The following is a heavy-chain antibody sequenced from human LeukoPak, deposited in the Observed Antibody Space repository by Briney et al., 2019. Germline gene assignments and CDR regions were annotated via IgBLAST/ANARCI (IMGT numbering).Heavy chain of an antibody. CDR2: IKQVGSEK. V-gene: IGHV3-7*04. CDR3: ARGGGMRSWYDFDY. Sequence: AGGSLRLSCAASGFTFSSYWMSWVRQAPGKGLEWVANIKQVGSEKYYVDSVKGRFTISRDNDKNLVHLQMNSLRAEDTAVYYCARGGGMRSWYDFDYWGQGTLVTVSS. D-gene: IGHD6-13*01. J-gene: IGHJ4*02. CDR1: GFTFSSYW.